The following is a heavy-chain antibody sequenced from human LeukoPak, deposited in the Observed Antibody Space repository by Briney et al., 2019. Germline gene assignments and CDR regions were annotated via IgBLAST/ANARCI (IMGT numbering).Heavy chain of an antibody. V-gene: IGHV1-18*01. CDR3: ASSESGYSYGRY. J-gene: IGHJ4*02. Sequence: ASVKVSCKASGYTFSSFGINWVRQAPGQGLEWMGWISAYNGNTNYAQKLEGRVTMSTDTSTSTAYMEVRSLISDDTAVYYCASSESGYSYGRYWGQGTLVTVSS. CDR1: GYTFSSFG. CDR2: ISAYNGNT. D-gene: IGHD5-18*01.